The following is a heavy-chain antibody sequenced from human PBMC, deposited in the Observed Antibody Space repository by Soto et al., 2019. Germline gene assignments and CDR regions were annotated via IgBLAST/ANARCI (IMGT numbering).Heavy chain of an antibody. D-gene: IGHD6-13*01. CDR3: ARSASSSLYFPH. J-gene: IGHJ1*01. CDR1: GFIVSSNY. Sequence: EVQLVESGGGLVQPGGSLRLSCAASGFIVSSNYMTWVRQAPGKGLEWVAVIYSGGSTYYGDSVKGRFTISRDNSRNPLYLQMTSLRAEDTAVYYCARSASSSLYFPHWGQGTLVTVSS. CDR2: IYSGGST. V-gene: IGHV3-66*01.